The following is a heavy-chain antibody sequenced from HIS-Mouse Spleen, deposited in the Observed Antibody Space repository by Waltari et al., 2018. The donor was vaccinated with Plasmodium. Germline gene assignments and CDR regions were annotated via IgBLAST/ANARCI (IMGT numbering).Heavy chain of an antibody. V-gene: IGHV4-31*03. CDR2: IYYSGST. D-gene: IGHD6-13*01. CDR3: ARSIAATVTFYFDY. Sequence: QVQLQESGPGLVKPSQTLSLPCTVSGGSISSGGYYWSWIRQHPGKGLEWIGSIYYSGSTYYNPSLKSRVTISVDTSKNQFSLKLSSVTAADTAVYYCARSIAATVTFYFDYWGQGTLVTVSS. CDR1: GGSISSGGYY. J-gene: IGHJ4*02.